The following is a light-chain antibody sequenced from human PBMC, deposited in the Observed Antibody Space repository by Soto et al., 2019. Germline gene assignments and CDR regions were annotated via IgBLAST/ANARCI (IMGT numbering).Light chain of an antibody. CDR1: RSFASSY. Sequence: EIVLTQSPVTRSLSPGERATLSCRASRSFASSYLGWYQQKPGQAPRLLIYAASTRATGIPDRFSGSGSATDFTLTISRLEPEDSAVYYCQQYGSTPPTFGQGTKVEIK. J-gene: IGKJ1*01. CDR3: QQYGSTPPT. V-gene: IGKV3-20*01. CDR2: AAS.